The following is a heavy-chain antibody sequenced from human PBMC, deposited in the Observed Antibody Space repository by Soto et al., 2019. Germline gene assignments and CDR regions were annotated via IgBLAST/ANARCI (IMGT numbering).Heavy chain of an antibody. CDR1: GYTFTSYG. Sequence: ASVKVSCKASGYTFTSYGISWVRQAPGQGLEWMGWISAYNGNTNYAQKLQGRVTMTTDTSTSTAYMELRSLRSDDTAVYYCAIEWITMVRGYYYYGMDVWGQGTTVTVSS. CDR2: ISAYNGNT. V-gene: IGHV1-18*01. CDR3: AIEWITMVRGYYYYGMDV. J-gene: IGHJ6*02. D-gene: IGHD3-10*01.